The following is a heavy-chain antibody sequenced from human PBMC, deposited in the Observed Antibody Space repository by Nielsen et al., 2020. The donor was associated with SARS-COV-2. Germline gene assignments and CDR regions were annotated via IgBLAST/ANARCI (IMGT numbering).Heavy chain of an antibody. V-gene: IGHV4-4*02. Sequence: SETLSLTCAVSGGSVSSNDWWTWVRQSPGKGLGWIGEVSHSGSTHYSPSLKSRVTLSMDKSRRQFSLRLASVSAADTAVYFCARGHLVVVPSPILGLGPFFYSFYLDVWGKGTTVIVSS. CDR1: GGSVSSNDW. CDR2: VSHSGST. D-gene: IGHD2-2*02. CDR3: ARGHLVVVPSPILGLGPFFYSFYLDV. J-gene: IGHJ6*03.